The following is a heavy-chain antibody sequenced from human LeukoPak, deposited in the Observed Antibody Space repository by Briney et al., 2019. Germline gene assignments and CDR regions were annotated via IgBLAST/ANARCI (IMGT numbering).Heavy chain of an antibody. CDR3: AKGGVVLRVILVGFHKEAYYFDS. Sequence: PGGSLRLSCAVSGITLSNYGMTWGRQAPGEGREWVSGISDSGGGTHYADSVKGRVTISRDNPKNTLYRQMNTREGADTALYFCAKGGVVLRVILVGFHKEAYYFDSWGQGVLVTVSS. V-gene: IGHV3-23*01. J-gene: IGHJ4*02. CDR1: GITLSNYG. D-gene: IGHD3-16*01. CDR2: ISDSGGGT.